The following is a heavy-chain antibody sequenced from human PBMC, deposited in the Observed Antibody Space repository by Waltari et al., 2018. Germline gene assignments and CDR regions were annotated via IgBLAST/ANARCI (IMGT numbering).Heavy chain of an antibody. CDR2: IYYSGST. J-gene: IGHJ4*02. Sequence: QVQLQESGPGLVKPSETLSLTCTVSGGSISSYYWSWIRQPPGKGLEWIGYIYYSGSTNYNPSLKSRVTISVDTSKNQFSLKLSSVTAADTAVYYCIAADYWGQGTLVTVSS. D-gene: IGHD6-13*01. V-gene: IGHV4-59*01. CDR1: GGSISSYY. CDR3: IAADY.